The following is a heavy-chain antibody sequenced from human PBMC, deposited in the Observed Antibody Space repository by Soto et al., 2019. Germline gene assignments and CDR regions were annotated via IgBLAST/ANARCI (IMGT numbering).Heavy chain of an antibody. CDR2: LNPNSGGT. J-gene: IGHJ3*02. Sequence: AAVKVSCKASGYTLTDYYIHWLRQAPGQGLEWMGWLNPNSGGTTYAEKFQGRVTMTRDTSITTVYMELSRLGSDDTAVYYCARDDGQSRDIFDIWGQGTMVTVSS. V-gene: IGHV1-2*02. D-gene: IGHD2-15*01. CDR3: ARDDGQSRDIFDI. CDR1: GYTLTDYY.